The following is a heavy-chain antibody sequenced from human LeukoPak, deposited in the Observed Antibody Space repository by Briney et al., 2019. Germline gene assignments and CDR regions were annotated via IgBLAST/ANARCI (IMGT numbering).Heavy chain of an antibody. V-gene: IGHV3-21*01. CDR3: ARVSGLGYCSGGSCLEVGY. Sequence: GGSLRLSCSASGFTFSSYNMNWVRQAPGKGLEWVSSISSNSSYIYYADSVKGRFTISRDNAKNSLYLQMNSLRAEDTAVYYCARVSGLGYCSGGSCLEVGYWGQGTLVTVSS. CDR1: GFTFSSYN. J-gene: IGHJ4*02. D-gene: IGHD2-15*01. CDR2: ISSNSSYI.